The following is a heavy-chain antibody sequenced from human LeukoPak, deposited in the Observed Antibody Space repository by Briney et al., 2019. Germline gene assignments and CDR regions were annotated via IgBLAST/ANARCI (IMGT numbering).Heavy chain of an antibody. J-gene: IGHJ4*02. CDR2: ISYDGSNK. Sequence: GGSLRLSCAASGFTFSSYGMHWVRQAPGKGLEWVAVISYDGSNKYYADSVKGRFTISRDNSKNTLYLQMNSLRAEDTAVYYCAKVGVLPYYYDSSGYDQFDYWGQGTLVTVPS. D-gene: IGHD3-22*01. CDR1: GFTFSSYG. V-gene: IGHV3-30*18. CDR3: AKVGVLPYYYDSSGYDQFDY.